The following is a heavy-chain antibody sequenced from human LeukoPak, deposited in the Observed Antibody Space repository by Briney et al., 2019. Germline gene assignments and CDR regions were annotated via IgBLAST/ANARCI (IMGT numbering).Heavy chain of an antibody. Sequence: SQTLSLTCAVSGGSISSGGYSWSWIRQPPGKGLEWIGYMYHSGSTYYNPSLKSRVTISVDRSKNQFSLKLSSVTAADTAVYYCARGVLLRYFDWTPSGAFDIWGQGTMVTVSS. CDR1: GGSISSGGYS. J-gene: IGHJ3*02. V-gene: IGHV4-30-2*01. CDR3: ARGVLLRYFDWTPSGAFDI. D-gene: IGHD3-9*01. CDR2: MYHSGST.